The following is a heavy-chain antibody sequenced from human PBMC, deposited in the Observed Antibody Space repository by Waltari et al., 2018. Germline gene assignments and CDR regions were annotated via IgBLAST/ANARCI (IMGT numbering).Heavy chain of an antibody. D-gene: IGHD4-17*01. V-gene: IGHV1-2*06. CDR3: ARVPSYGEVD. CDR1: GYSFTSYW. J-gene: IGHJ4*02. CDR2: INPNSGGT. Sequence: VQLVQSGAEVKKPGESLKISCKGSGYSFTSYWIGWVRQMPGKGLEWMGRINPNSGGTNYAQKFQGRVTMTRDTSISTAYMELSRLRSDDMAVYYCARVPSYGEVDWGQGTLVTVSS.